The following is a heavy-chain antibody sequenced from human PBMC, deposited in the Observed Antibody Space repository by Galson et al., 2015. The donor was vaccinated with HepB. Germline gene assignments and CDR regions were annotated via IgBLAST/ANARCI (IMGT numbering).Heavy chain of an antibody. Sequence: SLRLSCAASGFSFGTSWMTWFRRAPGKGLEWVANIAPDGSEVFYVHSVKGRFTISRDNARNSLYLQVHSLRADDTAEYHCARVLTHWYCDLWGRGTLVTVSP. CDR1: GFSFGTSW. CDR3: ARVLTHWYCDL. CDR2: IAPDGSEV. V-gene: IGHV3-7*01. J-gene: IGHJ2*01. D-gene: IGHD4-23*01.